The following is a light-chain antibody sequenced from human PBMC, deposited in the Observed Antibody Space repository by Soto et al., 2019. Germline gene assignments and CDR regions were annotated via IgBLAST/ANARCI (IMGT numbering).Light chain of an antibody. CDR2: DAS. V-gene: IGKV1-39*01. CDR3: QQSYSNLALT. J-gene: IGKJ4*01. Sequence: DIQLTQSPSTLSASVGDRVTITCRASQSMSRWLAWYQQRSGKAPNLLIYDASSLQSGVPSRFSGSGSGTDFTLTISSLQPEDFAIYYCQQSYSNLALTFGGGTKVDIK. CDR1: QSMSRW.